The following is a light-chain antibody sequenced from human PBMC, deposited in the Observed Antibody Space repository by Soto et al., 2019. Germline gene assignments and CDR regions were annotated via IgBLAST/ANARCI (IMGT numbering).Light chain of an antibody. CDR1: QTISGY. J-gene: IGKJ4*01. V-gene: IGKV1-39*01. CDR2: APS. CDR3: QQCYTTPLT. Sequence: DIQMTQSPSSLSASVGDRVTITCRASQTISGYLKEYQQKPGKAPELLIHAPSYLGNGVPSRFSGSGSGTYFTLTIGSLQPEDLATYDCQQCYTTPLTFGGGTKVEIK.